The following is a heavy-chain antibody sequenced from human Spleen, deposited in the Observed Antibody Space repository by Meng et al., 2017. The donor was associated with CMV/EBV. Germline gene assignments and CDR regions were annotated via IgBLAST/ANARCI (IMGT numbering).Heavy chain of an antibody. CDR3: AKGFGITIFGIFAL. Sequence: GGSLRLSCTVSGFTFDDYAMYWVRQAPGKGLEWVSAISSDGANIAYASSVKGRFTISRDNAKNSLYLQMKSLRSEDTAFYHCAKGFGITIFGIFALWGQGTLVTVSS. V-gene: IGHV3-9*01. CDR2: ISSDGANI. D-gene: IGHD3-3*01. J-gene: IGHJ4*02. CDR1: GFTFDDYA.